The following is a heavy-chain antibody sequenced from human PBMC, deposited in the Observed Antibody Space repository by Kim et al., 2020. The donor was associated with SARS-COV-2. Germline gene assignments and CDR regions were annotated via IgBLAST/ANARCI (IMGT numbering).Heavy chain of an antibody. J-gene: IGHJ4*01. D-gene: IGHD3-22*01. CDR2: ISYDGSNK. V-gene: IGHV3-30*04. CDR3: ARVPYYYDSSGYVDY. CDR1: GFTFSSYA. Sequence: GGSLRLSCAASGFTFSSYAMHWVRQAPGKGLEWVAVISYDGSNKYYADSVKGRFTISRDNSKNTLYLQMNSLRAEDTAVYYCARVPYYYDSSGYVDYWG.